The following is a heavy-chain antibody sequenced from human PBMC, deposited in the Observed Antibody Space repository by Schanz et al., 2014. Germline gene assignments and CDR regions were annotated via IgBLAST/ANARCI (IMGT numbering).Heavy chain of an antibody. CDR2: LSASGGHT. D-gene: IGHD2-21*01. CDR1: GFTFSSYA. V-gene: IGHV3-23*04. CDR3: ARAQGAIRLYYGVDV. J-gene: IGHJ6*02. Sequence: EVQLVESGGGLVKPGGSLRLSCAASGFTFSSYAMHWVRQAPGKGLEWVSGLSASGGHTYYADSVKGRFTISRDNSMNTVYLQMNSLRSDDAAVYYCARAQGAIRLYYGVDVWGQGTTVTVSS.